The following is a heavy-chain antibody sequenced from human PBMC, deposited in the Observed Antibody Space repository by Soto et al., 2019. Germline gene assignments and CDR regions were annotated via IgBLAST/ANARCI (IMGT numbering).Heavy chain of an antibody. CDR1: GGSFSGYY. CDR2: INHSGST. V-gene: IGHV4-34*01. D-gene: IGHD6-13*01. CDR3: ARGSVERRPKSGTRTPSLDY. J-gene: IGHJ4*02. Sequence: PSETLSLTCAVYGGSFSGYYWSWIRQPPGKGLEWIGEINHSGSTNYNPSLKSRVTISVDTSENQFSLKLSSVTAADTAVYYCARGSVERRPKSGTRTPSLDYWGQGTLVTVSS.